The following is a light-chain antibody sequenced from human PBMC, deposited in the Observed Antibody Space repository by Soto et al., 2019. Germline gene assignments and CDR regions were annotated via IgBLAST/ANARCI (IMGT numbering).Light chain of an antibody. J-gene: IGLJ1*01. V-gene: IGLV2-8*01. CDR3: SSYAGSHTYV. CDR2: EVT. Sequence: QSVLTQPPSASGPPGQSVTISCTGTSSDVGGYNYVSWYQQHPGKAPQLIIYEVTKRPSGVPDRFSGSKSGNTASLTVSGLQPEDEAEYYCSSYAGSHTYVFGTGTKVTVL. CDR1: SSDVGGYNY.